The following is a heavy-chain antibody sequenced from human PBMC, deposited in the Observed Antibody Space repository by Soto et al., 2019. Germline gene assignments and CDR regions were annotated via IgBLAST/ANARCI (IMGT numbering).Heavy chain of an antibody. CDR1: GFTFRRYW. Sequence: EVQLVESGGGLVQSGGSLRLSCAASGFTFRRYWMHWVRQASGKGRVWVSRINGDGSSTSYADSVKGRFTISRDNAKYTLYLQKNSLTAEDTAVYYCVSLVERYDNAFDISGQGTIVTVSS. J-gene: IGHJ3*02. V-gene: IGHV3-74*01. CDR2: INGDGSST. CDR3: VSLVERYDNAFDI. D-gene: IGHD3-9*01.